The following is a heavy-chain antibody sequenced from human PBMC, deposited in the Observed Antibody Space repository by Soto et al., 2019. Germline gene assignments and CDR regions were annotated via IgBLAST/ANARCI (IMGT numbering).Heavy chain of an antibody. CDR3: ARSGIVGGRFLEWYIKYYMDV. Sequence: ASVKVSCKASGYTFPSYDINWVRQATGQGLEWMGWMNPNSGNTGYAQKFQGRVTMTRNTSISTAYMELSSLRSEDTAVYYCARSGIVGGRFLEWYIKYYMDVWGKGTTVTFSS. D-gene: IGHD3-3*01. CDR2: MNPNSGNT. J-gene: IGHJ6*03. V-gene: IGHV1-8*01. CDR1: GYTFPSYD.